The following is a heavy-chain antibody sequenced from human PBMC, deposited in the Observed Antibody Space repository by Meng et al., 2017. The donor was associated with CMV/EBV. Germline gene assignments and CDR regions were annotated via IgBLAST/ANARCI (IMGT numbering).Heavy chain of an antibody. V-gene: IGHV1-69*12. Sequence: VQLGQAGDVVTKPGYSVKVICQAAAGTFSSYAISWVRQAPGQGLEWMGGIIPIFGTANYAQKFQGRVTITADESTSTAYMELSSLRSEDTAVYYCARDLSVDGYNYPLDYWGQGTLVTVSS. CDR1: AGTFSSYA. D-gene: IGHD5-24*01. CDR3: ARDLSVDGYNYPLDY. CDR2: IIPIFGTA. J-gene: IGHJ4*02.